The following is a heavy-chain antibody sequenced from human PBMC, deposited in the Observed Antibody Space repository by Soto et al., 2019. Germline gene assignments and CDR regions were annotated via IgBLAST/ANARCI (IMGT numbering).Heavy chain of an antibody. J-gene: IGHJ6*03. D-gene: IGHD3-10*01. Sequence: ASVKVSCKASGYAFTSYDINWVRQATGQGLEWMGWMNPNSGNTGYAQKFQGRVTMTRNTSISTAYMELSSLRSEDTAVYYCAGGRYSSSSPYYGSGNVYYMDVWGKGTTVTVSS. CDR2: MNPNSGNT. CDR1: GYAFTSYD. V-gene: IGHV1-8*01. CDR3: AGGRYSSSSPYYGSGNVYYMDV.